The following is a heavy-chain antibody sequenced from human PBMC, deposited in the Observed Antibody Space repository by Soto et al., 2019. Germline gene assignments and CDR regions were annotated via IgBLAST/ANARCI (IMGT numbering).Heavy chain of an antibody. J-gene: IGHJ6*02. CDR3: ARDGKLELRFLEWSHYGMDV. CDR1: GFTFSSYE. V-gene: IGHV3-48*03. Sequence: SVGSLRLSCAASGFTFSSYEMNWVRQAPGKGLEWVSYISSSGSTIYYADSVKGRFTISRDNAKNSLYLQMNSLRAEDTAVYYCARDGKLELRFLEWSHYGMDVWGQGTTVTVSS. D-gene: IGHD3-3*01. CDR2: ISSSGSTI.